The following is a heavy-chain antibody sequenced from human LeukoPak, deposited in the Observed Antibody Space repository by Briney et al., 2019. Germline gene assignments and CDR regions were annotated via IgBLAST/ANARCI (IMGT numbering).Heavy chain of an antibody. CDR1: EFTFSNYW. CDR3: ARDAARVRRQLDRLTYYYYFMDV. J-gene: IGHJ6*04. CDR2: IKPDGSEK. D-gene: IGHD3-10*01. Sequence: WGSLRLSCVGSEFTFSNYWMSWVRQAPGKGLEWVASIKPDGSEKKYADSVKGRFTITRDNAKNSVYLQMSSLRVDDTAVYYCARDAARVRRQLDRLTYYYYFMDVWGKGTTVTVSS. V-gene: IGHV3-7*01.